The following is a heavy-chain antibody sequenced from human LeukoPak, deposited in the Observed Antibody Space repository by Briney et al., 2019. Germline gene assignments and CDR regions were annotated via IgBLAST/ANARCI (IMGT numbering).Heavy chain of an antibody. Sequence: SETLSLTCTVSGGSISSSSYYWGWIRQPPGKGLEWIGSIYYSGSTYYNPSLKSRVTISVDTSKNQFSLKLSSVTAADTAVYYCAALSDSSGYSNHYWGQGTLVTVSS. D-gene: IGHD3-22*01. CDR2: IYYSGST. J-gene: IGHJ4*02. V-gene: IGHV4-39*07. CDR1: GGSISSSSYY. CDR3: AALSDSSGYSNHY.